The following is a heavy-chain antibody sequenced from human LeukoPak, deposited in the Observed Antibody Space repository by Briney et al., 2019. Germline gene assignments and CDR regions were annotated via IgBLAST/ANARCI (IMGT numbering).Heavy chain of an antibody. D-gene: IGHD1-14*01. Sequence: PGESLRISCETSGYSFISHYITWVRQMPGKGLEWLGRIDPGASYTNYSPSFQGHVTISADRSICTAYLQWSGLKASDTGIYYCARLVGTGTTYYFDYWGQGTLVTVSS. V-gene: IGHV5-10-1*01. CDR3: ARLVGTGTTYYFDY. J-gene: IGHJ4*02. CDR1: GYSFISHY. CDR2: IDPGASYT.